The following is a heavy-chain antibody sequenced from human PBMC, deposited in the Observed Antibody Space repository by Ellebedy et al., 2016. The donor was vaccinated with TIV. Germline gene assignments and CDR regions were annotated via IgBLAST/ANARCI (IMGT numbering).Heavy chain of an antibody. Sequence: SETLSLTCAVYGGSFSGYYCSWIRQSAGKGLEWIGRISTSGSTNYNPSLKSRVTMSVDTSKIQFSLSLSAATAADTAVYYCASQSGGSGSLYDIWGQGTMVTVSS. V-gene: IGHV4-59*10. D-gene: IGHD3-10*01. CDR3: ASQSGGSGSLYDI. CDR2: ISTSGST. CDR1: GGSFSGYY. J-gene: IGHJ3*02.